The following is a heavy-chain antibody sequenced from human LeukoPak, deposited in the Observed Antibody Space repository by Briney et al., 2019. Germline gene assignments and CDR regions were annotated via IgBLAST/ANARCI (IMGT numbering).Heavy chain of an antibody. CDR2: ISSSSSTI. CDR3: ARRGIWTDMDV. CDR1: GFTFSSYT. Sequence: GGSLRLSCAASGFTFSSYTMNWIRQAPGKGLEWVSYISSSSSTIYYADSVKGRFTISRDNAKNSLYLQMNSLRAEDTAVYYCARRGIWTDMDVWGKGTTDTVSS. J-gene: IGHJ6*03. D-gene: IGHD3/OR15-3a*01. V-gene: IGHV3-48*01.